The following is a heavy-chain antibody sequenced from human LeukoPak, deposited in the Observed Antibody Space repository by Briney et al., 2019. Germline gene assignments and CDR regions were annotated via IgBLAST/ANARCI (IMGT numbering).Heavy chain of an antibody. CDR1: GFTLRTYW. CDR2: ISTSGGSS. V-gene: IGHV3-23*01. Sequence: GGSLRLSCAASGFTLRTYWMHWVRQAPGQGLVWVSGISTSGGSSSYADSVKGRFTISRDNPRNTLYMQMNSLRAEDTALYYCAIMHPYYDGSGYWVQWGQGTLVTVSS. CDR3: AIMHPYYDGSGYWVQ. D-gene: IGHD3-22*01. J-gene: IGHJ4*02.